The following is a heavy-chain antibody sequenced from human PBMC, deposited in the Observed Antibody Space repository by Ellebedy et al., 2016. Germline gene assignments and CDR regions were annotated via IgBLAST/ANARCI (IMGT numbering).Heavy chain of an antibody. CDR3: ARERDTGSYTFDAFDI. D-gene: IGHD1-26*01. Sequence: GESPKISXAASGFTFSNYAMSWVRQAPGKGLEWVSVISGSGGSTYYTDSVKGRFTISRDNSKNTLYLQMNSLRAEDTAVYYCARERDTGSYTFDAFDIWGQGTMVTVSS. CDR2: ISGSGGST. V-gene: IGHV3-23*01. J-gene: IGHJ3*02. CDR1: GFTFSNYA.